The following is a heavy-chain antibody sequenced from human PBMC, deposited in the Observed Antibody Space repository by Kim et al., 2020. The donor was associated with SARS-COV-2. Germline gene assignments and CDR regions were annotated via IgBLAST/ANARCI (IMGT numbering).Heavy chain of an antibody. D-gene: IGHD6-13*01. V-gene: IGHV3-7*01. Sequence: GGSLRLSCAASGFTFSSYWMSWVRQAPGKGLEWVANIKQDGSEKYYVDSVKGRFTISRDNAKNSLYLQMNSLRAEDTAVYYCARELYSSSWYYYYYGMDVWGQGTTVTVSS. CDR1: GFTFSSYW. J-gene: IGHJ6*02. CDR2: IKQDGSEK. CDR3: ARELYSSSWYYYYYGMDV.